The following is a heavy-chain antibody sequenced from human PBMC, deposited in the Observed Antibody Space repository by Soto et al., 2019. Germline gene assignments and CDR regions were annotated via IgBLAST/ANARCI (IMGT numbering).Heavy chain of an antibody. J-gene: IGHJ4*02. CDR2: VYPSGAT. D-gene: IGHD6-13*01. V-gene: IGHV4-30-2*01. CDR3: ARGNGSKVLDH. CDR1: GDSIRSLGYS. Sequence: PSETLSLTCSVFGDSIRSLGYSWDWICQAPGRGLEWIGYVYPSGATYYNPSFRGRLTLSIDKSKNQFSLKLTSVTAADTAVYYCARGNGSKVLDHWGQGTLVTVS.